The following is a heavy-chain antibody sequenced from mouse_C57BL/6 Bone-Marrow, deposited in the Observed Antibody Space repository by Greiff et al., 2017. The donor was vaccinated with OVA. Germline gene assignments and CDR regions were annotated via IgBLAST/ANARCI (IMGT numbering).Heavy chain of an antibody. Sequence: QVQLQQSGAELARPGASVKLSCKASGYTFTSYGISWVKQRTGQGLEWIGEIYPRSGNTYYNEKFKGKATLTADKSSSTAYMELRSLTSEDAAVYFCARRMRLRRGDWYFDVWGTGTTVTVSS. D-gene: IGHD2-4*01. CDR1: GYTFTSYG. J-gene: IGHJ1*03. CDR2: IYPRSGNT. V-gene: IGHV1-81*01. CDR3: ARRMRLRRGDWYFDV.